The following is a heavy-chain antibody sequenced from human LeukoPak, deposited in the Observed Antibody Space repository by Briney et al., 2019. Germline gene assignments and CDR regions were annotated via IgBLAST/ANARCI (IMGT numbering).Heavy chain of an antibody. V-gene: IGHV3-33*06. D-gene: IGHD3-3*01. CDR1: GFTFSSYG. CDR2: IWYDGSNK. J-gene: IGHJ4*02. Sequence: GGSLRLSCAASGFTFSSYGMHWVRQAPGKGLEWVAVIWYDGSNKYYADFVKGRFTISRDNSKNTLYLQMNILRAEDKAVYYCAKDRVFLEWLLFDYWGQGTLVTVSS. CDR3: AKDRVFLEWLLFDY.